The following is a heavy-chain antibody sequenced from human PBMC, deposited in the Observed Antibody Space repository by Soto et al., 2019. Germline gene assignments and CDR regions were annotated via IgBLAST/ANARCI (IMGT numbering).Heavy chain of an antibody. CDR2: IYYSGST. V-gene: IGHV4-59*01. CDR3: ARGRAVAGTKYFQH. Sequence: SGTLDITCTVSGGSIISYYWSWIRQPPGKGLEWIGYIYYSGSTNYNPSLKSRVTISVDTSKNQFSLKLSSVTAADTAAYYCARGRAVAGTKYFQHWGQGTLVTRLL. CDR1: GGSIISYY. J-gene: IGHJ1*01. D-gene: IGHD6-19*01.